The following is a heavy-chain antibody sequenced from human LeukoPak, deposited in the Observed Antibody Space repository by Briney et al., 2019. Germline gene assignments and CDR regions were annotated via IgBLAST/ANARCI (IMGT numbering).Heavy chain of an antibody. CDR3: ASTYYYDSSGYWP. V-gene: IGHV3-21*01. D-gene: IGHD3-22*01. CDR1: AFSLNAYN. Sequence: GGSLRLSCAASAFSLNAYNMNWVRQAPGKGLEWVSSISYTGTYIYYADSVKGRFTISRDNAKNSLYLQMNSLRAEDTAVYCCASTYYYDSSGYWPWGQGTMVTVSS. J-gene: IGHJ3*01. CDR2: ISYTGTYI.